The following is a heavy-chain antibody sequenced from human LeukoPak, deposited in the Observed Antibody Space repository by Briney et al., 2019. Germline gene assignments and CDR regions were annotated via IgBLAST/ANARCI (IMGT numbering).Heavy chain of an antibody. V-gene: IGHV5-51*01. CDR1: GYSFSSYW. Sequence: GESLKISCKASGYSFSSYWIGWVRQMPGKDLEWMGSIYPGDSDTRYSPSFQGQVTISADKSISTAYLQWSSLKASDTAMYYCARGYCSGGSCYADAFDIWGQGTMVTVSS. J-gene: IGHJ3*02. D-gene: IGHD2-15*01. CDR2: IYPGDSDT. CDR3: ARGYCSGGSCYADAFDI.